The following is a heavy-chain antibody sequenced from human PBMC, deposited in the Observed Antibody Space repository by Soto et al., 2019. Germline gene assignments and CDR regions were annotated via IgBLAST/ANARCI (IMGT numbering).Heavy chain of an antibody. V-gene: IGHV3-30-3*01. Sequence: QVQLVESGGGVVQPGRSLRLSCAASGFTFSSYAIHWVRQAPGKGLEWVAVISYDGSNKYYADSVKGRFTISRDNSKNTLYLQMNSLRAEDTAVYYCARQGGATSYYFDYWGQGTLVTVSS. CDR2: ISYDGSNK. CDR3: ARQGGATSYYFDY. D-gene: IGHD1-26*01. J-gene: IGHJ4*02. CDR1: GFTFSSYA.